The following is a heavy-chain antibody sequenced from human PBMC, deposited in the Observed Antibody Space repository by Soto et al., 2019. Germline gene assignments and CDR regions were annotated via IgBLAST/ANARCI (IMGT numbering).Heavy chain of an antibody. CDR1: GGSVSSYS. D-gene: IGHD5-18*01. CDR3: ASSPPAMVAPNI. V-gene: IGHV4-59*02. J-gene: IGHJ4*02. CDR2: VYYSGST. Sequence: SETLSLTCTVSGGSVSSYSWTWVRQPPGKGLEWIGYVYYSGSTHYNPSLKSRVTISLDTSKNQFSLKLTSVTAADTAMYFCASSPPAMVAPNIWGQGTLVTVS.